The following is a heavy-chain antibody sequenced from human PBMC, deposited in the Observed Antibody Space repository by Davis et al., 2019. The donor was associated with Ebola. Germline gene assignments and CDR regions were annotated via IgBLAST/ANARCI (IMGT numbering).Heavy chain of an antibody. CDR2: IYHGGIT. V-gene: IGHV4-4*02. D-gene: IGHD1-26*01. J-gene: IGHJ4*02. CDR1: GDSVSSRNW. CDR3: ARVGGGAITNYYFDY. Sequence: SETLSLTCAVSGDSVSSRNWWSWVRQSPGKGLEWIGEIYHGGITKYNPSLKSRVTMSVDMSKNQFSLRLTSVTAADTAMYYCARVGGGAITNYYFDYWGQGTLVTVSS.